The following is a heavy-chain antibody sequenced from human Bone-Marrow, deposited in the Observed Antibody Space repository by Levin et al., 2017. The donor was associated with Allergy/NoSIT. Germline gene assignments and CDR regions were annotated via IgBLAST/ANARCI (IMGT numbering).Heavy chain of an antibody. CDR1: AFTFSRSW. CDR2: IKEDGSET. V-gene: IGHV3-7*01. Sequence: GESLKISCVASAFTFSRSWMTWVRQAPGKGLEWVAHIKEDGSETYYVDSVQGRFTISRDNARDSLFLQMDSLRAEDTAVYYCATLYFYDSSRHYRPFDHWGQGRLVTVS. D-gene: IGHD3-22*01. CDR3: ATLYFYDSSRHYRPFDH. J-gene: IGHJ4*02.